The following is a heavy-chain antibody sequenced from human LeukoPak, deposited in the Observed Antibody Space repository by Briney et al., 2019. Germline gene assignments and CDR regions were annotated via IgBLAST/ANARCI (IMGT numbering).Heavy chain of an antibody. J-gene: IGHJ4*02. D-gene: IGHD4-23*01. Sequence: ASVKVSRKTSGYSFITSGNNWVRQAPGQGLEWMGWLSGDNSHTVYVQKVQGRVTMTTDTSTNTVYMELRSLTSDDTAVYYCARGGSNDYWYTPSDYWGQGTLVTVSS. CDR3: ARGGSNDYWYTPSDY. CDR2: LSGDNSHT. CDR1: GYSFITSG. V-gene: IGHV1-18*01.